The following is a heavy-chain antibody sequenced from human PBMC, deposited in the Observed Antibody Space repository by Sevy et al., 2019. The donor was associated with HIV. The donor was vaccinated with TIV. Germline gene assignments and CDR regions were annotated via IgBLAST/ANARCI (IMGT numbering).Heavy chain of an antibody. V-gene: IGHV4-39*01. D-gene: IGHD6-13*01. CDR1: GGSISSSSYY. CDR2: IYYSWST. CDR3: ARVKGMKNGMDV. Sequence: SETLSLTCTVSGGSISSSSYYWGWIRPPPGKGLEWIGSIYYSWSTYYNPSLKSRVTISVDTSKNQFSLKLSSVTAADTAGDYCARVKGMKNGMDVWGQGTTVIVSS. J-gene: IGHJ6*02.